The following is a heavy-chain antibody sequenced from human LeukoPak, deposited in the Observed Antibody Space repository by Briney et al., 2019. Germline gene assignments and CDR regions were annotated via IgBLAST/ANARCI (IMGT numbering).Heavy chain of an antibody. Sequence: GGSLRLSCAASGFTVSSNYMTWVRQAPGKGLEGVSVIYSGGGTYYADSVKGRFTISRDNSKNTLYLQMNSLRAEDTAVYYCATRKSRYGGDYWGQGTLVTVSS. V-gene: IGHV3-53*01. J-gene: IGHJ4*02. CDR3: ATRKSRYGGDY. CDR1: GFTVSSNY. CDR2: IYSGGGT. D-gene: IGHD3-10*01.